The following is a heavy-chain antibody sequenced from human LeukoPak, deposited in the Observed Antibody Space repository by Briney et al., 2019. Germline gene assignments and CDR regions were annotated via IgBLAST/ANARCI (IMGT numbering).Heavy chain of an antibody. J-gene: IGHJ4*02. D-gene: IGHD2-15*01. CDR2: VYYSGST. V-gene: IGHV4-59*02. Sequence: SETLSLTCVVSGGSVSGYYWGWIRQPPGRGLEWIGYVYYSGSTNYNPSFKSRITISVDTSRNQSSLQLSSVTAAETAVYYCARIHRYCSGGACYVLDNWGQGTLVAVSS. CDR1: GGSVSGYY. CDR3: ARIHRYCSGGACYVLDN.